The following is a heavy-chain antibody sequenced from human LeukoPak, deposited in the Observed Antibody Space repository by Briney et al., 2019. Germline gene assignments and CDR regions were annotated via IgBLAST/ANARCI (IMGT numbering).Heavy chain of an antibody. Sequence: PGGSLRLSCAASGFTFSSYAMSWVRQAPGKGLEWVSAISGSGGSTYYADSVKGRFTISRDNSKNSLYLQMNSLRAEDTAVYYCASSSGSSWYSTSGHFDYWGQGTLVTVSS. CDR1: GFTFSSYA. CDR2: ISGSGGST. J-gene: IGHJ4*02. CDR3: ASSSGSSWYSTSGHFDY. D-gene: IGHD6-13*01. V-gene: IGHV3-23*01.